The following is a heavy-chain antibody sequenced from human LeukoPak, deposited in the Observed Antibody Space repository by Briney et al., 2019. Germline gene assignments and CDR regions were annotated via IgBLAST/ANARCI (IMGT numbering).Heavy chain of an antibody. CDR2: ITWNGDSI. Sequence: GGSLRLSCAASGFNFDDYAMHWVRQAPGKGLEWVSLITWNGDSIHYADSVKGRFTISRDNSKNSLYLQMNSLRAEDTALYYCAKDATKSPYYYYMDVWGKGTTVTVSS. CDR3: AKDATKSPYYYYMDV. J-gene: IGHJ6*03. V-gene: IGHV3-43D*03. CDR1: GFNFDDYA. D-gene: IGHD1-26*01.